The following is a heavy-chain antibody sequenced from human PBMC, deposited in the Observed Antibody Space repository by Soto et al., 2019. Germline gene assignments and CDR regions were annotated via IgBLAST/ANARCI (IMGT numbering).Heavy chain of an antibody. V-gene: IGHV3-48*02. J-gene: IGHJ4*02. CDR1: GFTFSSYS. CDR2: ISSSSSTI. CDR3: ARTFGARVVITHFDY. D-gene: IGHD3-22*01. Sequence: EVQLVESGGGLVQPGGSLRLSCAASGFTFSSYSMNWVRQAPGKVLEWVSYISSSSSTIYYADSVKGRFTISRDNAKNSLYLQMNSLSDESTAVYYCARTFGARVVITHFDYWGQGTLVTVSS.